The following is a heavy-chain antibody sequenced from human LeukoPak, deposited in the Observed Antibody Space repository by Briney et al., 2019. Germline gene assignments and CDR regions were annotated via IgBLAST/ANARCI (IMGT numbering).Heavy chain of an antibody. CDR2: IYSGGST. Sequence: PGGSLRLSCAASGFTVSSNYMSWVRQAPGKGLEWVSVIYSGGSTYYADSVKGRFTISRDNSKNTLYLQMNSLRAEDTAVYYCARELGWEPRGDVYFDYWGQGTLVTVSS. D-gene: IGHD1-26*01. CDR3: ARELGWEPRGDVYFDY. CDR1: GFTVSSNY. V-gene: IGHV3-66*02. J-gene: IGHJ4*02.